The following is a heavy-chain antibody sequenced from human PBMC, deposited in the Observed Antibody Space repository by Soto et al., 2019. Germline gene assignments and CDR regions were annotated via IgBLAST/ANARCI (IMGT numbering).Heavy chain of an antibody. J-gene: IGHJ5*02. V-gene: IGHV4-39*02. CDR2: IYYSGST. Sequence: SETLSLTCTVSGGSISSSSYYWGWIRQPPGKGLEWIGSIYYSGSTYYNPSLKSRVTISVDTSKNQFSLKLSSVTAADTAVYYCAREGYDSARINWFDPWSQGNLLTVSA. CDR1: GGSISSSSYY. D-gene: IGHD2-15*01. CDR3: AREGYDSARINWFDP.